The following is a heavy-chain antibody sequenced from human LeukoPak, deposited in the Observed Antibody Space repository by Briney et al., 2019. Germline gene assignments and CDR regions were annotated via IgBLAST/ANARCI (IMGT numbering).Heavy chain of an antibody. CDR3: ARGGSWFDP. D-gene: IGHD1-26*01. Sequence: ASETLSLTCTVSGGSISSYYWSWIRQPPGKGLEWIGYIYSSGTTNYNPSLKSRVTISVDTSKNQFFLKLSSVTAADTAVYYCARGGSWFDPWGQGIRVTVSS. V-gene: IGHV4-59*08. J-gene: IGHJ5*02. CDR1: GGSISSYY. CDR2: IYSSGTT.